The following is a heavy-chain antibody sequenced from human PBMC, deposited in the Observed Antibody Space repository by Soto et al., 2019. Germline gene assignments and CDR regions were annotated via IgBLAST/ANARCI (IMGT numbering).Heavy chain of an antibody. CDR1: GGTFSRYS. CDR3: AREDRDRETGLVPAAIDGMDV. J-gene: IGHJ6*02. Sequence: SVKVSCKASGGTFSRYSITWVRQAPGHGLEWIGRIIPIFGIPTYAQKFQGRVTFTADESTSTAYMELSSLRSDDTAVYYCAREDRDRETGLVPAAIDGMDVWGLG. CDR2: IIPIFGIP. V-gene: IGHV1-69*13. D-gene: IGHD2-2*01.